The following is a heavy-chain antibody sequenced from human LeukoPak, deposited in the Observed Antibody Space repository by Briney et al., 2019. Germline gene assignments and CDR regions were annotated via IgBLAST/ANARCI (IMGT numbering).Heavy chain of an antibody. Sequence: GASVKVSCKASGYTFTSYYMHWVRQAPGQGLEWMGIINPSGGSTSYAQKFQGRVAMTRDTSISTAYMELSRLRSDDTAVYYCARCRMVAPDYWGQGTLVTVSS. D-gene: IGHD5-12*01. J-gene: IGHJ4*02. V-gene: IGHV1-46*01. CDR1: GYTFTSYY. CDR2: INPSGGST. CDR3: ARCRMVAPDY.